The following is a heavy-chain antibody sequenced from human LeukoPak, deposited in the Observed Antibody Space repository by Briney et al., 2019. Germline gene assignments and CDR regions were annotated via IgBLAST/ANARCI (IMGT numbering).Heavy chain of an antibody. CDR2: VYISGSN. Sequence: SETLSLTCTISGPSIRSYYWRWIPQPAGKGLEGIGRVYISGSNNYNPSLKSRVTMSVDTSKNQFSLNLNSVTAADTAVYYCARELGDSSGPEYYHGMDVWGQGTTVTVSS. CDR1: GPSIRSYY. V-gene: IGHV4-4*07. D-gene: IGHD6-19*01. CDR3: ARELGDSSGPEYYHGMDV. J-gene: IGHJ6*02.